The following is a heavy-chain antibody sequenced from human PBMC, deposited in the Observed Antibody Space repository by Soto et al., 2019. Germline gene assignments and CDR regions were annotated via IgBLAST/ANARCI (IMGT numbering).Heavy chain of an antibody. CDR1: GGSFSGYY. Sequence: PSETLSLTCAVYGGSFSGYYWSWLRRPPGRGLEWIGEINHSGSTNYNPSLKSRVTISVDTSKNQFSLKVTSVTAADTAVYYCATANWSHHYFDPWGQGTLVTVSS. J-gene: IGHJ5*02. CDR3: ATANWSHHYFDP. CDR2: INHSGST. D-gene: IGHD1-1*01. V-gene: IGHV4-34*01.